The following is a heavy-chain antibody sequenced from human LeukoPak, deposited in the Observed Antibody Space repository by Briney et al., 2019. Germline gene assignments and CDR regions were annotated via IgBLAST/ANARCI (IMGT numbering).Heavy chain of an antibody. J-gene: IGHJ4*02. Sequence: GGSLRLSCAASGYPFSGSDIHWVRQAPGKGLEWVAFVSHEGSSRFYAESVKGRFGISRDNSKSTTYLQMNGLRADDTAVYYCAKTTGGWPRFFDHWGQGTLVAVSS. CDR2: VSHEGSSR. CDR1: GYPFSGSD. CDR3: AKTTGGWPRFFDH. V-gene: IGHV3-30*18. D-gene: IGHD6-19*01.